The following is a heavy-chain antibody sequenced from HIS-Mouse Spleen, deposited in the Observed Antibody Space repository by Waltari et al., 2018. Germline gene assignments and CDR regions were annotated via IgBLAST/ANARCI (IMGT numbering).Heavy chain of an antibody. CDR3: AREIPYSSSWYDWYFDL. CDR2: IYYSGRT. D-gene: IGHD6-13*01. CDR1: GGSISSSSYY. J-gene: IGHJ2*01. V-gene: IGHV4-39*07. Sequence: QLQLQESGPGLVKPSETLSLTCTVSGGSISSSSYYWGWIRQPPGKGLEWIGSIYYSGRTYYNASLTSRVTISVDTSKNQFSLKLSSVTAADTAVYYCAREIPYSSSWYDWYFDLWGRGTLVTVSS.